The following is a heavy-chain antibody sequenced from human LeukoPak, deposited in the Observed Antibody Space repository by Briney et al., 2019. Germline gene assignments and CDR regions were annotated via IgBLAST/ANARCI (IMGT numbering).Heavy chain of an antibody. D-gene: IGHD3-3*01. CDR2: VYYSGST. J-gene: IGHJ5*02. V-gene: IGHV4-31*03. CDR3: ARWRDQGWFDP. CDR1: GGSISSGGYY. Sequence: SQTLSLTCTVSGGSISSGGYYWSWIRQHPGKGLEWIGYVYYSGSTYYNPSLKSRVTISVDTSKNQFSLKLSSVTAADTAVYYCARWRDQGWFDPWGQGTLVTVSS.